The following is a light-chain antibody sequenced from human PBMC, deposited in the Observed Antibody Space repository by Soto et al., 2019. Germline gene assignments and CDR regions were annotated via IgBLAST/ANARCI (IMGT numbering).Light chain of an antibody. V-gene: IGLV1-47*02. Sequence: QSPLTQPHPASGPPRQMVTTTGSGRASNIGRGFVYWYTLLPGTAPNLLTSTNNERPSGVPDRFSGSKSGTAASLAISGLRSEDEADYYCAAWEDSLSGHIFGSGTKVTVL. J-gene: IGLJ1*01. CDR1: ASNIGRGF. CDR3: AAWEDSLSGHI. CDR2: TNN.